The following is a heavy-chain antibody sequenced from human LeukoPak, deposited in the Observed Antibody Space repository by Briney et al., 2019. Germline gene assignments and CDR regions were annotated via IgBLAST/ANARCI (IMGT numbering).Heavy chain of an antibody. CDR1: GLTFSNYW. V-gene: IGHV3-7*03. J-gene: IGHJ4*02. D-gene: IGHD6-13*01. CDR2: VKEDGSEK. CDR3: VKNSGWYRLDC. Sequence: GGSLRLSCAASGLTFSNYWMTWVRQAPGKGLEWVADVKEDGSEKYYVDSVKGRFTISRDNAKNSLFLRMDSLRSEDTAVYYCVKNSGWYRLDCWGQGTLVTVSS.